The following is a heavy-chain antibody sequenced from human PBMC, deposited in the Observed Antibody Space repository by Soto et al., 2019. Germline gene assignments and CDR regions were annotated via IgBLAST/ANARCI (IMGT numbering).Heavy chain of an antibody. CDR1: GYTFTSYA. Sequence: ASGKVCCKASGYTFTSYAMHWVRQAPGQRLEWMGWINAGNGNTKYSQQFQGRVTITRDTSASTAYMELSSLRSEDTAVYYCARGPRIAAAGTELDYWGQGTLVTVSS. CDR3: ARGPRIAAAGTELDY. V-gene: IGHV1-3*01. J-gene: IGHJ4*02. CDR2: INAGNGNT. D-gene: IGHD6-13*01.